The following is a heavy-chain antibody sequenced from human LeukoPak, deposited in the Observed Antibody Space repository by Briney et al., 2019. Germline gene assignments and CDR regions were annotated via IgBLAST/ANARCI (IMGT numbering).Heavy chain of an antibody. CDR3: ASGLELDY. V-gene: IGHV3-7*03. CDR1: GFTFSSYS. J-gene: IGHJ4*02. CDR2: IKQDGSEK. Sequence: GSLRLSCAASGFTFSSYSMNWVRQAPGKGLEWVANIKQDGSEKNYVDSVKGRFTISRDNAKNSLYLQMNSLRAEDTAVYYCASGLELDYWGQGTLVTVSS.